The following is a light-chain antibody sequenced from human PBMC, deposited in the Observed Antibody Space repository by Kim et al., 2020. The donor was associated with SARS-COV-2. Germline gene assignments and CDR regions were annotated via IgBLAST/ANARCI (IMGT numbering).Light chain of an antibody. CDR2: GKN. CDR3: ISRDNTGDLWV. J-gene: IGLJ3*02. CDR1: KLRTSY. Sequence: GQTVRITCQGHKLRTSYASWYQQKPGQAPVLVIYGKNRRPSGIPDRFSGSTSGDTASLTITGAQADDEADYYCISRDNTGDLWVFGGGTKLTVL. V-gene: IGLV3-19*01.